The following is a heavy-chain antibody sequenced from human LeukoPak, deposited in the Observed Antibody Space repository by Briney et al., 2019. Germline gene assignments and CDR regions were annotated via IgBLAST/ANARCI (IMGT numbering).Heavy chain of an antibody. D-gene: IGHD2-2*01. CDR2: INPNSGGT. Sequence: VASVKVSCKASGYTFTDYYIHWVRQAPGQGLEWMGWINPNSGGTNYAQKFQGRVTITADESTSTAYMELSSLRSEDTAVYYCATTRIVVVPAAIRYYYYYMDVWGKGTTVTISS. J-gene: IGHJ6*03. CDR1: GYTFTDYY. CDR3: ATTRIVVVPAAIRYYYYYMDV. V-gene: IGHV1-2*02.